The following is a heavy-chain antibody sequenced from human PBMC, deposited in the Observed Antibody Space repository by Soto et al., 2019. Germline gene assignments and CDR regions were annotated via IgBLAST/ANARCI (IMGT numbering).Heavy chain of an antibody. Sequence: QITLEESGPTLVKPTQTLTLTCTVSGFSLTTNGVGVAWIRQPPGKALECLALIYWDDDKRYNPSLQIRLTITRDTSKSQVVLTVTNVDPVDTATYYCAHRNIVTSGPDAFDVWGQGTMVSVSS. CDR2: IYWDDDK. D-gene: IGHD3-16*02. CDR3: AHRNIVTSGPDAFDV. CDR1: GFSLTTNGVG. V-gene: IGHV2-5*02. J-gene: IGHJ3*01.